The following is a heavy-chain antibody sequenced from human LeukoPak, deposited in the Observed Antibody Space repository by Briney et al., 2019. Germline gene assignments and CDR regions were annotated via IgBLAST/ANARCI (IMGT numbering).Heavy chain of an antibody. Sequence: PGGSLRLSCAASGFTFSSYWMSWVRQAPGKGLEWVANIKQDGSEKYYVDSVKGRFTISRDNAKNSLYLQMNSLRAEDTAVYYCARDSVEFWTPEGNYGMDVWGQGTTVTVSS. CDR1: GFTFSSYW. J-gene: IGHJ6*02. CDR2: IKQDGSEK. V-gene: IGHV3-7*03. CDR3: ARDSVEFWTPEGNYGMDV. D-gene: IGHD3/OR15-3a*01.